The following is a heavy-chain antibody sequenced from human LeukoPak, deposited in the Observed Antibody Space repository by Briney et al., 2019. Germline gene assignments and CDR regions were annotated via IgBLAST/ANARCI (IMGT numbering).Heavy chain of an antibody. D-gene: IGHD3-22*01. Sequence: GGSLRLSCAASGFSFSRYGMKWVRQAPGKGREGLSYIRSSDSTTYYADSVKGRFTISRDNAKNSPYLQMDSLRVEDAAVYYCAKRADSSAHSFDYWGQGTLVTVSS. J-gene: IGHJ4*02. CDR1: GFSFSRYG. V-gene: IGHV3-48*04. CDR2: IRSSDSTT. CDR3: AKRADSSAHSFDY.